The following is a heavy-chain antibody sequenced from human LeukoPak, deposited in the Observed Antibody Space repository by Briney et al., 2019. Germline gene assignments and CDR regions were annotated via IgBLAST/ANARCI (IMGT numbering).Heavy chain of an antibody. V-gene: IGHV4-34*01. CDR2: INHSGST. CDR3: ARHRAYGDSYYFDY. Sequence: SETLSLTCAVYGGSFSGYYWSWIRQPPGKGLEWIGEINHSGSTNYNPSLKSRVTISVDTSKNQFSLKLSSVTAADTAVYYCARHRAYGDSYYFDYWGQGTLVTVSS. D-gene: IGHD4-17*01. CDR1: GGSFSGYY. J-gene: IGHJ4*02.